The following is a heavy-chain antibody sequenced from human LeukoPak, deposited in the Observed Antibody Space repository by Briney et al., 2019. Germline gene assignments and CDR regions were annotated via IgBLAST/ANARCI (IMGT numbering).Heavy chain of an antibody. CDR3: ARGSGWLPDY. CDR2: IYYIGST. CDR1: GGSISSYY. Sequence: PSETLSHTCTVSGGSISSYYWSWIRQPPGKGLEWIGYIYYIGSTNYNPSLKSRVTISVDTSKNQFSLTLSSVTAADTAVYYCARGSGWLPDYWGQGTLVSVSS. V-gene: IGHV4-59*01. J-gene: IGHJ4*02. D-gene: IGHD6-19*01.